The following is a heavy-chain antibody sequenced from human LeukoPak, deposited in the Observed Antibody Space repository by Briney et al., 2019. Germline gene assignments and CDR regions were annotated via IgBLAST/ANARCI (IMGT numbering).Heavy chain of an antibody. V-gene: IGHV3-74*01. CDR3: ARAPGWGNFDY. Sequence: PGGSLRLSCAASGFTFSGYWMHWVRQVPGKGLVWVSRINSDGSTTYYADSVKGRFTISRDSSKNTLYLQMNSLRAEDTAVYYCARAPGWGNFDYWGQGTLVTVSS. CDR1: GFTFSGYW. CDR2: INSDGSTT. D-gene: IGHD6-19*01. J-gene: IGHJ4*02.